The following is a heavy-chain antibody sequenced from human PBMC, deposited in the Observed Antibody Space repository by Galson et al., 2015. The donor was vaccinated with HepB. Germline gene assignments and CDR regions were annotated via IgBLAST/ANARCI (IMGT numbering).Heavy chain of an antibody. D-gene: IGHD4-23*01. Sequence: ETLSLTCIVSGDSINNYYWSWLRQSPGKGLEWIGYIYYSGSTKYNPSLTSRVTISVDTSKNQFSLRLNSVTPADTAIYYCARTPSRGGFDSWGQGTQVTVSS. CDR2: IYYSGST. J-gene: IGHJ4*02. CDR1: GDSINNYY. CDR3: ARTPSRGGFDS. V-gene: IGHV4-59*01.